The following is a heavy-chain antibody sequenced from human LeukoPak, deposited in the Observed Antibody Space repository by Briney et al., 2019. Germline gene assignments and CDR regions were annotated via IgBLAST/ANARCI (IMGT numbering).Heavy chain of an antibody. Sequence: GESLRLSCAASGFTFSSYGMSWVRQAPGKGLEWVSAISGSGGSTYYADSVKGRFTISRDNSKNTLYLQMNSLRAEDTAVYYCAKSSGAWKFDYWGQGTLVTVSS. CDR2: ISGSGGST. J-gene: IGHJ4*02. CDR1: GFTFSSYG. CDR3: AKSSGAWKFDY. D-gene: IGHD1-1*01. V-gene: IGHV3-23*01.